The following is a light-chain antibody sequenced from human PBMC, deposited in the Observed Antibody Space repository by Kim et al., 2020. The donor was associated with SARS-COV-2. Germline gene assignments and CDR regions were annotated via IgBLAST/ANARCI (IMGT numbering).Light chain of an antibody. Sequence: EVVLTQSPGTLSLSPGERATLSCRASQNIYTTSLAWYQQKPGQAPRLLIYGTSNRATGVPDRFSGSGSGTDFTLTGNRLEPEDFAVYYCQQYCGSPLYTFGQGTKLEI. V-gene: IGKV3-20*01. CDR3: QQYCGSPLYT. CDR1: QNIYTTS. CDR2: GTS. J-gene: IGKJ2*01.